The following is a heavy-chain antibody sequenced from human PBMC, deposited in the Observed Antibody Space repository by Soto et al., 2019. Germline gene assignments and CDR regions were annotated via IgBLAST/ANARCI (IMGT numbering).Heavy chain of an antibody. CDR1: GYSFTYYY. V-gene: IGHV1-2*04. J-gene: IGHJ6*02. D-gene: IGHD2-21*02. Sequence: QVQLVQSGAEVRKPGASVKVSCKASGYSFTYYYIHWVRQAPGQGLEWLGWINPNTGVTHFAQKFQGWVTMTRDTSISTAYMELNRLTSDDTAVYYCVRSPGDFRYGLDVWGQGTTVTVSS. CDR2: INPNTGVT. CDR3: VRSPGDFRYGLDV.